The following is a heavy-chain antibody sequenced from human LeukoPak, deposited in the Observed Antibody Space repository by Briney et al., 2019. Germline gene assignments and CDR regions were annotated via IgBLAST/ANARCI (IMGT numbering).Heavy chain of an antibody. CDR3: AKTRSGTYYGDSFDI. CDR2: IYYSGRI. J-gene: IGHJ3*02. CDR1: GDSISRSDW. Sequence: PSETLSLTCAVSGDSISRSDWWAWIRQPPGKGLEWLGNIYYSGRIYHNPSLQTRVIMSVDSSKNQFSLRLGSVTAMDMAVYYCAKTRSGTYYGDSFDIWGQGILVIVSS. V-gene: IGHV4-28*05. D-gene: IGHD1-26*01.